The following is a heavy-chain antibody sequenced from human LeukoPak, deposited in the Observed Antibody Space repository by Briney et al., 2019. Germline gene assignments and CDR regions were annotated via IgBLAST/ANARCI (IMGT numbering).Heavy chain of an antibody. D-gene: IGHD3-16*01. CDR2: IYYSGST. CDR1: GGSISSYD. CDR3: ARETSQKGAHYMDV. V-gene: IGHV4-59*01. J-gene: IGHJ6*03. Sequence: PSETLSLTCTVAGGSISSYDWSWIRQPPGKGLEWVGYIYYSGSTNYNPSLKSRVTISVDTSKKQFSLKLTSVTVADTAVYYCARETSQKGAHYMDVWGKGTTVTISS.